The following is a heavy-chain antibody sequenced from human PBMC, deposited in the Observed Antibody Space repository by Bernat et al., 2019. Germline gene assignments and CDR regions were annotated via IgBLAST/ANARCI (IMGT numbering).Heavy chain of an antibody. CDR3: ERRGLTGSEYWYFDL. V-gene: IGHV3-11*06. J-gene: IGHJ2*01. D-gene: IGHD7-27*01. Sequence: QVQLVESGGGLVKPGGSLRLSCAASGFTFSDYYMSWIRQAPGKGLEWVSYISSSSSYTNYADSVKGRFTISRDNAKNSLYLQMNSLRAEDTAVYYCERRGLTGSEYWYFDLWGRGTLVTVSS. CDR2: ISSSSSYT. CDR1: GFTFSDYY.